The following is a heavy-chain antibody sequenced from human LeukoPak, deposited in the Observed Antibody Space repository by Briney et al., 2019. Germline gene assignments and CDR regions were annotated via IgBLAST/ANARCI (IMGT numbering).Heavy chain of an antibody. V-gene: IGHV4-59*08. CDR3: ARRLIYYYDSSGYYFYDVFDY. D-gene: IGHD3-22*01. Sequence: SETLSLTCTVSGGSISSYYWSWIRQPPGKGLGWIGYIYYSGSTNYNPSLKSRVTISVDTSKNQFSLKLSSVTAADTAVYYCARRLIYYYDSSGYYFYDVFDYWGQGTLVTVSS. CDR2: IYYSGST. CDR1: GGSISSYY. J-gene: IGHJ4*02.